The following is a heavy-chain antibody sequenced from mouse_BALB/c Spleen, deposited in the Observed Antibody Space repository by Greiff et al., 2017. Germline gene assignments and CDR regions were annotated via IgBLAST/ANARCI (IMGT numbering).Heavy chain of an antibody. D-gene: IGHD2-14*01. CDR1: GYSITSGYY. Sequence: EVKLVESGPGLVKPSQSLSLTCSVTGYSITSGYYWNWIRQFPGNKLEWMGYISYDGSNNYNPSLKNRISITRDTSKNQFFLKLNSVTTEDTATYYCARDEAYYRYDGGNYFDYWGQGTTLTVSS. J-gene: IGHJ2*01. CDR3: ARDEAYYRYDGGNYFDY. CDR2: ISYDGSN. V-gene: IGHV3-6*02.